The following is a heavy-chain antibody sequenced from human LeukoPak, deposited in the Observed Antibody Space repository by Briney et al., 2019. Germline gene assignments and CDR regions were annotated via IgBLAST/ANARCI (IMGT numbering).Heavy chain of an antibody. D-gene: IGHD3-22*01. CDR1: GGSISSGDYY. Sequence: SETLSLTCTVSGGSISSGDYYWSWIRQPPGRGLEWIGYIYYSGSTNYNPSLKSRVTISVDTSKNQFSLKLSSVTAADTAVYYCARGGSYYDSSGYYYDYWGQGTLVTVSS. CDR2: IYYSGST. V-gene: IGHV4-61*08. J-gene: IGHJ4*02. CDR3: ARGGSYYDSSGYYYDY.